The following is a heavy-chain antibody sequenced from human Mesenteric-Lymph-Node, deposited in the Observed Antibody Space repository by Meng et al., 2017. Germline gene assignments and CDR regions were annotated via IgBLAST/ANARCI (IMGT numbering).Heavy chain of an antibody. D-gene: IGHD6-19*01. CDR3: ARHISVTGTRGFDY. CDR2: MYQSGTT. J-gene: IGHJ4*02. CDR1: GASISSGNW. Sequence: SETLSLTCAVSGASISSGNWWSWVRQPPGKGLEWIGEMYQSGTTNYNPSLKSRVTILLDTSKNQLSLELTSVTAADTAVYYCARHISVTGTRGFDYWGQGTLVTVSS. V-gene: IGHV4-4*02.